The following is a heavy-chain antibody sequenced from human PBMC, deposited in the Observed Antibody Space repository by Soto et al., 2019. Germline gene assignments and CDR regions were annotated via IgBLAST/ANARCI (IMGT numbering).Heavy chain of an antibody. V-gene: IGHV4-59*08. CDR1: GGSISSYY. CDR3: AGREEDWFDP. CDR2: IYYSGST. Sequence: SETLSLTCTVPGGSISSYYWSWIRQPPGKGLEWIGYIYYSGSTNYNPSLKSRVTISVDTSKNQFSLKLSSVTAADTAVYYCAGREEDWFDPWGQGTLVTVS. J-gene: IGHJ5*02.